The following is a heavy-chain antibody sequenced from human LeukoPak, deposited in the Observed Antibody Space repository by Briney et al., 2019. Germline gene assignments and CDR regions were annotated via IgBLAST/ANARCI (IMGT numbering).Heavy chain of an antibody. CDR3: AKDEGPTYYYGMDV. J-gene: IGHJ6*02. V-gene: IGHV3-23*01. CDR1: GFTFSSYA. Sequence: GGSLRLSCAASGFTFSSYAMSWVRQAPGKGLEWVSAISGSGGSTYYADSVKGRFTISRDNAKNSLYLQMNSLRAEDTALYYCAKDEGPTYYYGMDVWGQGTTVTVSS. CDR2: ISGSGGST.